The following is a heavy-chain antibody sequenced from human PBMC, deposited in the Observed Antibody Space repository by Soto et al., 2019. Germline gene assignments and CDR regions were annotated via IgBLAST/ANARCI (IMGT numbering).Heavy chain of an antibody. CDR3: AKAMVVVTAISGGGGFDK. V-gene: IGHV3-30*18. CDR2: ISYDGSNK. J-gene: IGHJ3*02. Sequence: QVQLVESGGGVVQRGRSLRLSCAASGFTFSSYGMHWVRQAPGKGLEWVAVISYDGSNKYCADSVKGRFTISRDNSKNTLYLQMNSLRAEDTAVYYCAKAMVVVTAISGGGGFDKWGQGTLVTVSS. CDR1: GFTFSSYG. D-gene: IGHD2-21*02.